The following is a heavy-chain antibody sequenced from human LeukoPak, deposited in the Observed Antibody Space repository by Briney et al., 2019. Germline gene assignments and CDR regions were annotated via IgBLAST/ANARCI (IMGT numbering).Heavy chain of an antibody. CDR2: ISGSGGST. Sequence: GGSLRLSCAASGFPFDDYGMSWVRQAPGKGLEWVSAISGSGGSTYYADSVKGRFTISRDNSKNTLYLQMNSLRAEDTAVYYCAKATGTFDYWGQGTLVTVSS. V-gene: IGHV3-23*01. CDR3: AKATGTFDY. CDR1: GFPFDDYG. J-gene: IGHJ4*02. D-gene: IGHD1-1*01.